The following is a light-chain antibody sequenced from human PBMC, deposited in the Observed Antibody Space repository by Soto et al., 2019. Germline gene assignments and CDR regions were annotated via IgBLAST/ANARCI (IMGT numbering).Light chain of an antibody. CDR2: DAS. V-gene: IGKV3-11*01. Sequence: ETVLTQSPDTLSLSPGESATLSCKASQSVSDYLAWYQQKPGQSPRLLIYDASNRATGIPARFSGSGSGTDFTLTITSLEPEDSAVYYCQQRSDWPSAFGGGNKVEIK. CDR1: QSVSDY. CDR3: QQRSDWPSA. J-gene: IGKJ4*01.